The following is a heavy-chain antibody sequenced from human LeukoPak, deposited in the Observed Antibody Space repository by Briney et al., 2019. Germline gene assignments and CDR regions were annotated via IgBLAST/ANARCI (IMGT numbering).Heavy chain of an antibody. Sequence: SETLSLTCTVSGSSISSYYWSWIRQPPGKGLEWIGYIYYSGSTTYNPSLKSRVTMSVDTSNNQFSLKLSSVTAADAAVYYCATIINITMIDNYYMDVWGKGTTVIVSS. CDR3: ATIINITMIDNYYMDV. V-gene: IGHV4-59*01. CDR1: GSSISSYY. J-gene: IGHJ6*03. D-gene: IGHD3-22*01. CDR2: IYYSGST.